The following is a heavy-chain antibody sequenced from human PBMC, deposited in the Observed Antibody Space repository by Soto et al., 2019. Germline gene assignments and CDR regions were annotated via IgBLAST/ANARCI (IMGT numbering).Heavy chain of an antibody. CDR2: IYYSGST. CDR3: ARAIAVAGTYYYYYYGMDV. D-gene: IGHD6-19*01. V-gene: IGHV4-59*01. Sequence: QVQLQESGPGLVKPSETLSLTCTVSGGSISSYYWSWIRQPPGKGLEWIGYIYYSGSTNYNPSLKSRVTLSVDTAKTHFSLKLSSVTAADTAVYYCARAIAVAGTYYYYYYGMDVWGQGTTVTVSS. CDR1: GGSISSYY. J-gene: IGHJ6*02.